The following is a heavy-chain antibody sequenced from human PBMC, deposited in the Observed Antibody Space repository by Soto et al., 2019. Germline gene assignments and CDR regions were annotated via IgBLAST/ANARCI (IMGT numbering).Heavy chain of an antibody. D-gene: IGHD1-7*01. CDR3: ARVKGGTTYRPFAGMDV. CDR1: GGSISSGGYY. J-gene: IGHJ6*02. CDR2: IYYSGST. V-gene: IGHV4-31*03. Sequence: QVQLQESGPGLVKPSQTLSLTCTVSGGSISSGGYYWSWIRQHPGKGLEWIGYIYYSGSTYYNPSLKSRVTISVYTSKDQFSLKLSSVTAADTAVYYCARVKGGTTYRPFAGMDVWGQGTTVTVSS.